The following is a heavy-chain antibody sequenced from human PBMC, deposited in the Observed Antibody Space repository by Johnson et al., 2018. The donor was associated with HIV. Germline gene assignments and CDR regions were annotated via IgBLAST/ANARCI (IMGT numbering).Heavy chain of an antibody. J-gene: IGHJ3*02. Sequence: QVQLVESGGGLVQPGGSLRLSCAASGFTFSSYAMHWVRQAPGKGLEWVAVISYDGSNKYYADSVKGRFTISRDNSKNKLYLQMNSLRAEDTAVYYCAREEGSGEPPNAFDIWGQGTMVTVSS. CDR1: GFTFSSYA. CDR2: ISYDGSNK. CDR3: AREEGSGEPPNAFDI. V-gene: IGHV3-30*04. D-gene: IGHD3-16*01.